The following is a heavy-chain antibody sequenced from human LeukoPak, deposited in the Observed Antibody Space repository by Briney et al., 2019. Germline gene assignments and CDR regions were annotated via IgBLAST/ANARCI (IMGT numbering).Heavy chain of an antibody. CDR1: GYTFTSYD. Sequence: ASVKVSCKASGYTFTSYDINWVRQATGQGLEWMGWMNPNSGNTGYAQKFQGRVTMTRNTSISTAYMELSSLRSEDTAVYYCARALTTSSFYYYYYMDVWGKGTTVTVSS. V-gene: IGHV1-8*01. CDR3: ARALTTSSFYYYYYMDV. J-gene: IGHJ6*03. D-gene: IGHD6-6*01. CDR2: MNPNSGNT.